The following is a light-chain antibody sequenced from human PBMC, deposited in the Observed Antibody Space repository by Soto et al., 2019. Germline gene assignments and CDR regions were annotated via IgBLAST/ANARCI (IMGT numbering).Light chain of an antibody. J-gene: IGLJ1*01. CDR1: RSNIGTNA. V-gene: IGLV1-44*01. CDR3: AAWDYSLNVYV. Sequence: QSVLTQTTSASGTPGQRVTISCSGGRSNIGTNAFNWYQQLPGTAPKLLIYNNNQRPSGVPDRFSGSKSGTSASLAISGLQSEDDADYYCAAWDYSLNVYVFGTGSKVTVL. CDR2: NNN.